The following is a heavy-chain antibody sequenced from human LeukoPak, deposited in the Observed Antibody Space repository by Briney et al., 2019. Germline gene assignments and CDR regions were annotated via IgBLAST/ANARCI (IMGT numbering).Heavy chain of an antibody. D-gene: IGHD2-15*01. CDR1: GYTFSSYG. V-gene: IGHV1-18*01. Sequence: ASVKVSCKASGYTFSSYGISWVRQAPGQGLEWLGYISAYNGNTNYAQKVQGRITMTTDTSTSTAYMEMRSLRTDDTAVYYCARDCSGSSCYWIHWGQGTLVTVSS. J-gene: IGHJ4*02. CDR2: ISAYNGNT. CDR3: ARDCSGSSCYWIH.